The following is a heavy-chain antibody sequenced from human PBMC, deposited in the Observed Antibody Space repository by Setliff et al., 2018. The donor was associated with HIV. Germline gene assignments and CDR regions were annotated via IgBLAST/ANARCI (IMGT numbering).Heavy chain of an antibody. V-gene: IGHV4-34*01. CDR1: GGSFNGYY. CDR3: ARARRAGSGPKYFQH. CDR2: INHSGST. Sequence: SETLSLTCAVYGGSFNGYYWSWIRRPPGKGLEWIGEINHSGSTNYNPSLKSRVTMSVDKSKNQFSLGLSSVTAADTAVYYCARARRAGSGPKYFQHWGQGTLVTVSS. D-gene: IGHD2-15*01. J-gene: IGHJ1*01.